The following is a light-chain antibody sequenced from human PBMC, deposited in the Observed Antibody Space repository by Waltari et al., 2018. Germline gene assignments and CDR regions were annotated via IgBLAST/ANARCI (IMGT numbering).Light chain of an antibody. CDR2: GAS. CDR1: QRVASY. J-gene: IGKJ2*01. Sequence: EVVLTQSPVTLSVSPGETVPLSCRASQRVASYLAWYQQKSGQAPRLLIYGASSSATGGEGRCSGGGCATEFTLTSSGLQSEDFAVYYCQQYGNLPPYTFGQGTQLEIK. V-gene: IGKV3-15*01. CDR3: QQYGNLPPYT.